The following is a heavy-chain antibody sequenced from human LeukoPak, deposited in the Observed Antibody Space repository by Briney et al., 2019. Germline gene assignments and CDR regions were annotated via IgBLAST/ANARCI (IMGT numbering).Heavy chain of an antibody. D-gene: IGHD3-16*02. Sequence: ASVKVSCKTSVYTCSNNAMNWVRQDPRQGLEWMGCIDPSPGKPTYAQGFTRRFVFSLDTSVSTTYLQISSLKAEDTAVYYCARAFQSLGGLSLPDYWGQGTLVTVSS. CDR2: IDPSPGKP. V-gene: IGHV7-4-1*02. CDR1: VYTCSNNA. J-gene: IGHJ4*02. CDR3: ARAFQSLGGLSLPDY.